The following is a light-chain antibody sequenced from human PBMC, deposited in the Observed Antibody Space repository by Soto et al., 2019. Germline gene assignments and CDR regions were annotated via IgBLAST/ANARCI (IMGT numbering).Light chain of an antibody. J-gene: IGKJ1*01. CDR2: KAS. Sequence: DVVMTYSPDSLAVSMGERATINSNSTRRVLYSHNNKNYLAWYQQKPGKAPKLLIYKASTLKSGVPSRCSGSGSGTEFTLTISSLQPDDFATYYCQHYNSYSEAFGQGTKVDIK. CDR1: RRVLYSHNNKNY. V-gene: IGKV4-1*01. CDR3: QHYNSYSEA.